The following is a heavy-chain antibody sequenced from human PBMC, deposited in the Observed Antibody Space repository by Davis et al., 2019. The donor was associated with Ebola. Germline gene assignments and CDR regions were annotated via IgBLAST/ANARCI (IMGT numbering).Heavy chain of an antibody. V-gene: IGHV3-30-3*01. D-gene: IGHD3-10*01. CDR2: ISYDGNNK. CDR3: ARDDRYFGSGSYGFDY. Sequence: GESLKISCAASGFTFSSYAMHWVRQAPGKGLEWVAVISYDGNNKYYADPVKGRFTISRDNSNNTLYLQVNSLRAEDTAMYYCARDDRYFGSGSYGFDYWGQGTLVTVSS. J-gene: IGHJ4*02. CDR1: GFTFSSYA.